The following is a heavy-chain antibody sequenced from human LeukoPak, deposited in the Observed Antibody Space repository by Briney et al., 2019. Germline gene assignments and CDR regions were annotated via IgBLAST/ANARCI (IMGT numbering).Heavy chain of an antibody. J-gene: IGHJ4*02. CDR3: ARAVNWNGGDFDY. CDR1: GYTFTGYY. CDR2: INPNSGGT. D-gene: IGHD1-20*01. V-gene: IGHV1-2*02. Sequence: ASVKVSCKASGYTFTGYYMHWVRQAPGQGLEWMGWINPNSGGTNYAQKFQGRVTMTRDTSISTAYMELSRLRSDDTAAYYCARAVNWNGGDFDYWGQGTLVTVSS.